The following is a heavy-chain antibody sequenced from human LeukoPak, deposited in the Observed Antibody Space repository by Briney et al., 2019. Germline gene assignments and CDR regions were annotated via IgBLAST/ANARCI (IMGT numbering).Heavy chain of an antibody. Sequence: GGSLRLSCAASGFTFSRYGMHWVRQAPGKGLEWVAVIPYDGSNKYYADSVKGRFTISRDNSKNTLYLQMNSLRAEDTAVYYCAKSGGTSSSGLGYWGQGTLVTVSS. J-gene: IGHJ4*02. CDR2: IPYDGSNK. V-gene: IGHV3-30*18. CDR1: GFTFSRYG. D-gene: IGHD6-13*01. CDR3: AKSGGTSSSGLGY.